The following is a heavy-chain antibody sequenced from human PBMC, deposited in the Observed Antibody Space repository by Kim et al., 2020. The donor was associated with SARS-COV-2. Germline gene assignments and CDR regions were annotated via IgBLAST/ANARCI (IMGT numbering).Heavy chain of an antibody. CDR2: IRSNAYGGTT. Sequence: GGSLRLSCTASGFTFGDYDMCWFRQAPGQGLEWVGFIRSNAYGGTTEYAASVKGRFTITRDDSKRIAELQKNSLNTEATAVYYCNLWFGELFDLVFFYGMDVRGQGATVTVSS. CDR3: NLWFGELFDLVFFYGMDV. D-gene: IGHD3-10*01. J-gene: IGHJ6*02. CDR1: GFTFGDYD. V-gene: IGHV3-49*03.